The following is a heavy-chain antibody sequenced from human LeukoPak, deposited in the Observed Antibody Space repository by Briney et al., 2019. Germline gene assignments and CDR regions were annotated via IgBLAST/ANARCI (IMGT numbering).Heavy chain of an antibody. CDR2: LYTSGST. J-gene: IGHJ6*02. V-gene: IGHV4-4*07. Sequence: KPSETLSLTCTVSGGSISSYYWSWIRQPAGKGLEWIGRLYTSGSTNYNPSLKSRVTMSVDTSKNQFSLKPSSVTAADTAVYYCARGASGAAPHYYYYGMDVWGQGTTVTVSS. CDR1: GGSISSYY. CDR3: ARGASGAAPHYYYYGMDV. D-gene: IGHD6-25*01.